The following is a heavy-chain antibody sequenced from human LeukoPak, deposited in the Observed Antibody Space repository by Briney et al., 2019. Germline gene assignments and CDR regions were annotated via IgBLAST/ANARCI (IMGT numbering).Heavy chain of an antibody. V-gene: IGHV3-15*01. J-gene: IGHJ4*02. CDR2: IKSKADGGTT. CDR1: GFTFSSYA. D-gene: IGHD3-22*01. CDR3: TTDPPSAPNYYDSSGYFRY. Sequence: GGSLRLSCAASGFTFSSYAMSWVRQAPGKGLEWVGRIKSKADGGTTDYAAPVKGRFTSSRDDSKNTLYLQMNSLKTEDTAVYYCTTDPPSAPNYYDSSGYFRYWGQGTLVTVSS.